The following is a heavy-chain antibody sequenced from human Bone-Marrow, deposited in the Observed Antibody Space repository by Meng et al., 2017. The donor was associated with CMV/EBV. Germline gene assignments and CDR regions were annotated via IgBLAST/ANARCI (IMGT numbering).Heavy chain of an antibody. CDR1: FSLITSGVG. CDR2: IYWDDDK. Sequence: FSLITSGVGVGWIRQPPGKALEWLALIYWDDDKRYSPSLRSRLTITKDTSKNQVVLTMTNMDPVDTGTYYCAHRLGGNNWNTGHFDYWGQGTLVTVSS. CDR3: AHRLGGNNWNTGHFDY. J-gene: IGHJ4*02. D-gene: IGHD1/OR15-1a*01. V-gene: IGHV2-5*02.